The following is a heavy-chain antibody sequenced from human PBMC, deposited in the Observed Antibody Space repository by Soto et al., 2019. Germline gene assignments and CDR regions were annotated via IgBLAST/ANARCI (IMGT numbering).Heavy chain of an antibody. V-gene: IGHV2-5*02. CDR3: AHSPDTSMVTGFDF. D-gene: IGHD5-18*01. CDR1: GFSLSTSGVG. CDR2: IFWDDDK. Sequence: SGPTLVNPTQTLTLTCSFFGFSLSTSGVGVGWIRQPPGKALEWLALIFWDDDKRYSPSLKSRLTITKDTPKNQVVLTMTNMDPVDTATYYCAHSPDTSMVTGFDFWGQGILVTVSS. J-gene: IGHJ4*02.